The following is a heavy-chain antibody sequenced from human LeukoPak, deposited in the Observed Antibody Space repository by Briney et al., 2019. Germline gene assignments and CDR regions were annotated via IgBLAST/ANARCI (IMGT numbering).Heavy chain of an antibody. Sequence: ASVKVSCKAAGYTFTSYEMHWVRQAPGQGLEWMGMINPSGGSTRYAQKFQGRVTTTRDTSTSTVYMELRSLRSEDTAVYYCARESSDVQWDLDYWGQGTLVTVSS. V-gene: IGHV1-46*01. D-gene: IGHD1-26*01. J-gene: IGHJ4*02. CDR2: INPSGGST. CDR3: ARESSDVQWDLDY. CDR1: GYTFTSYE.